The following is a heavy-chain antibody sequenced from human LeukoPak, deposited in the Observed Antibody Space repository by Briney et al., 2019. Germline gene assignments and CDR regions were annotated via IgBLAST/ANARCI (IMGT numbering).Heavy chain of an antibody. V-gene: IGHV1-46*01. D-gene: IGHD2-8*01. CDR1: GYTFTSYY. CDR2: INPSGGGT. CDR3: ARDMLAVPSNCFDP. Sequence: ASVTVSCKASGYTFTSYYIHWVRQAPGQGLEWMGVINPSGGGTSYAQKFQGRVTMTRDTSTNTVYMDLRSLRSEDTAVYFCARDMLAVPSNCFDPWGQGTLVTVSS. J-gene: IGHJ5*02.